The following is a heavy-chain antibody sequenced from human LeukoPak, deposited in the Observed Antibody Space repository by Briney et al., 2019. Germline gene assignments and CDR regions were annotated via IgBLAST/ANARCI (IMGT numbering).Heavy chain of an antibody. CDR2: ISTSSSYI. Sequence: GGSLRLSCAASGFTFNTYTMNWVRQAPGKGLEWVSSISTSSSYIYYADSVKGRFTISRGNAKNSLFLQMNSLRSEDTAVYYCARGDGSSSSSDFYYYYYMDVWGKGTTVTVSS. CDR1: GFTFNTYT. V-gene: IGHV3-21*04. D-gene: IGHD6-13*01. J-gene: IGHJ6*03. CDR3: ARGDGSSSSSDFYYYYYMDV.